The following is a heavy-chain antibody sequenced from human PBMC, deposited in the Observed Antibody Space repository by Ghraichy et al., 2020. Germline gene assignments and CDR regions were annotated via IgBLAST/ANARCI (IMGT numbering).Heavy chain of an antibody. V-gene: IGHV4-4*09. D-gene: IGHD6-6*01. J-gene: IGHJ2*01. CDR1: GGSISSYY. CDR3: ARHHLGYSSSSIWYFDL. Sequence: SETLSLTCTVSGGSISSYYWSWIRQPPGKGLEWIGYIYTSGSTNYNPSLKSRVTISVDTSKNQFSLKLSSVTAADTAVYYCARHHLGYSSSSIWYFDLWGRGTLVTVSS. CDR2: IYTSGST.